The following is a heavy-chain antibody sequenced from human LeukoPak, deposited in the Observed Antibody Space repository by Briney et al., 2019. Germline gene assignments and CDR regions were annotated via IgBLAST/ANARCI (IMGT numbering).Heavy chain of an antibody. Sequence: GGSLRLSCAASGFTFSNYNMNWVRQTPGKGLEWVSSITRGSIYTFYADSVKGRFTISRDNAKNSLSLQMNSLRAEDTAVYYCARDPYNGSYGDDYYYYMDVWGKGTSVTVPS. D-gene: IGHD1-26*01. CDR1: GFTFSNYN. V-gene: IGHV3-21*01. J-gene: IGHJ6*03. CDR2: ITRGSIYT. CDR3: ARDPYNGSYGDDYYYYMDV.